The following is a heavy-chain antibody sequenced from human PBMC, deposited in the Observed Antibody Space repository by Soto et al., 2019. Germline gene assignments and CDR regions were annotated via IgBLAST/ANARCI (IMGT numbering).Heavy chain of an antibody. CDR2: IYPGDSDT. CDR3: ARFRGAVSGHFLLDN. J-gene: IGHJ4*02. D-gene: IGHD6-19*01. Sequence: GESLKISCKGSGYSFTSYWIGWVRQMPGNGLEWMGIIYPGDSDTRYSPSFQGQVTISADKSISTAYLQWSSLKASDTAMYYCARFRGAVSGHFLLDNWGQGTLVTVSS. V-gene: IGHV5-51*01. CDR1: GYSFTSYW.